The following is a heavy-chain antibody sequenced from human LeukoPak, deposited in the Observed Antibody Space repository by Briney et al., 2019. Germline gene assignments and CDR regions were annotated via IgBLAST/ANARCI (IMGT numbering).Heavy chain of an antibody. CDR2: IYSDGST. J-gene: IGHJ4*02. D-gene: IGHD3/OR15-3a*01. V-gene: IGHV3-53*01. CDR1: GFSVSTSY. CDR3: ARGTLDN. Sequence: GGSLRLSCAASGFSVSTSYINWVRQAPGKGLEWVSVIYSDGSTKYADSAKARFTISRDNSKNMVYLQMKSLRVEDTAVYYCARGTLDNWGQGTLVTVSS.